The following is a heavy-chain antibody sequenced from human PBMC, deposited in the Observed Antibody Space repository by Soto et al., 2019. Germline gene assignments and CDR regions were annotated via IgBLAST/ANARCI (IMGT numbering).Heavy chain of an antibody. CDR2: IIPDSASP. CDR3: ASFSRGTWSGFTAD. V-gene: IGHV1-69*13. D-gene: IGHD3-3*01. Sequence: ASVKLSCTASGGTLTFSSLSWVRQAPGQGLEWMGGIIPDSASPNYAQKFQGRVTITADESARTAHMELRSLRSDDTAVYYCASFSRGTWSGFTADWGQGTLVTVS. CDR1: GGTLTFSS. J-gene: IGHJ4*02.